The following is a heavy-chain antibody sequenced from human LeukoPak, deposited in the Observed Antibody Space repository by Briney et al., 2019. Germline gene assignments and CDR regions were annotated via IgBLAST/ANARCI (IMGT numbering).Heavy chain of an antibody. J-gene: IGHJ5*02. CDR1: AYTFTGYY. V-gene: IGHV1-2*02. CDR3: ASSQPPKNNWFDP. CDR2: INPNSGGT. Sequence: ASVKVSCKASAYTFTGYYVHWVRQAPGQGLEWMGWINPNSGGTNYAQKLQGRVTMTTDTSTSTAYMELRSLRSDDTAVYYCASSQPPKNNWFDPWGQGTLVTVSS.